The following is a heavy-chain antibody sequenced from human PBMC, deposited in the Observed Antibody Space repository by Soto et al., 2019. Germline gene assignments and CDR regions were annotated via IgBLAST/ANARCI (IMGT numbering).Heavy chain of an antibody. CDR1: WYTFSIYE. CDR2: MNPNSGNT. CDR3: ARGGIFFFAAPTNPFDY. D-gene: IGHD3-3*01. J-gene: IGHJ4*02. V-gene: IGHV1-8*02. Sequence: SVKIASAASWYTFSIYEINWVRQATGQGLEWMGWMNPNSGNTGYAQKFQGRVTMTRNTSISTAYMELSSLRSEDTAVYYCARGGIFFFAAPTNPFDYWGQGTLVTVS.